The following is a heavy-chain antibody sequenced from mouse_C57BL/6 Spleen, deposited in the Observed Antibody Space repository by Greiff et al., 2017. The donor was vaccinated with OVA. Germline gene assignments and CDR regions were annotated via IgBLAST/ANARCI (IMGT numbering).Heavy chain of an antibody. CDR2: IDPETGGT. Sequence: QVQLQQSGAELVRPGASVTLSCKASGYTFTDYEMHWVKQTPVHGLEWIGAIDPETGGTAYNQKFKGKAILTADKSSSTAYMELRSLTSEDSAVYYCTREMWDYDGEDAMDYWGQGTSVTVSS. D-gene: IGHD2-4*01. J-gene: IGHJ4*01. CDR1: GYTFTDYE. CDR3: TREMWDYDGEDAMDY. V-gene: IGHV1-15*01.